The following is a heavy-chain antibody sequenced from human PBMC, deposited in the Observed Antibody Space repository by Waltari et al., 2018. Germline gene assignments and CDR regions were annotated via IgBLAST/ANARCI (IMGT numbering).Heavy chain of an antibody. Sequence: EVQLVESGGGVVQPGGSLRLSCSASGFRFSNYIMFWVRQAPGKGLEYVSAISNNGGSTYYTDSVRGRFTISRDNSKNMLYLQMSSLRPEDTAVYYCESRPPVTRDYWGQGTLVTVSS. CDR1: GFRFSNYI. V-gene: IGHV3-64D*06. CDR2: ISNNGGST. J-gene: IGHJ4*02. CDR3: ESRPPVTRDY. D-gene: IGHD5-18*01.